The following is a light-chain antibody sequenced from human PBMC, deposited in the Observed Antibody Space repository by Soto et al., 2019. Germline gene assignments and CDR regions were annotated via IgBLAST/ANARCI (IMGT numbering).Light chain of an antibody. V-gene: IGLV2-23*02. Sequence: QPVLTQPASVSGSPGQSITISCTGTSSDVGSYNLVSWYQQHPGKAPKLMIYEVSKRPSGVSNRFSGSKSGNTASLTISGLQAEDEADYYCSSYPGSSTHVVFGGGTKLTVL. CDR3: SSYPGSSTHVV. CDR2: EVS. J-gene: IGLJ2*01. CDR1: SSDVGSYNL.